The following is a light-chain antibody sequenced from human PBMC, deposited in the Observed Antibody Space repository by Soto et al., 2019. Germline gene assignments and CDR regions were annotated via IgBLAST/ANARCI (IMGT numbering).Light chain of an antibody. V-gene: IGKV3-15*01. CDR3: QKRYSWIQV. Sequence: EIAMTQSPANLSMPPGQRANLYCRASQSVSSNLAWYQQKPGQAPRLLIYGASTRATGIPARFSGSGSGTEFTLTISSLESDDFAIYDCQKRYSWIQVFGPGTKVDIK. CDR2: GAS. CDR1: QSVSSN. J-gene: IGKJ1*01.